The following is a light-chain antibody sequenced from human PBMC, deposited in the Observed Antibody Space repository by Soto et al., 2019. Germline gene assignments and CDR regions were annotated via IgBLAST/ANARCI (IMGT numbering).Light chain of an antibody. V-gene: IGLV1-36*01. CDR2: YDD. J-gene: IGLJ2*01. CDR3: AAWEDSLNGVV. CDR1: SSNIGNNA. Sequence: QSVLTQPPSVSEAPRQRVTISCSGSSSNIGNNAVNWYQQLPGKAPKLLIYYDDLLPSGVSDRFSGSKSGTSASLAISGLQSEDEADYYCAAWEDSLNGVVFGGGTKVTVL.